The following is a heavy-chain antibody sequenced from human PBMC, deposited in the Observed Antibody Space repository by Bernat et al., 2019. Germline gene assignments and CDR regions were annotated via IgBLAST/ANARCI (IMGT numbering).Heavy chain of an antibody. CDR3: ARVRDDYVWGSFTKDYYCYYMDV. Sequence: EVQLVESGGGLVQPGGSLRLSCAASGFTFSSYSMNWVRQAPGKGLEWVSYISSSTSTIYYADSVKGRFTVSRDNAKTSLYLQMNSLRDEDTAVYYCARVRDDYVWGSFTKDYYCYYMDVWGQGTTVTVSS. V-gene: IGHV3-48*02. D-gene: IGHD3-16*01. CDR1: GFTFSSYS. J-gene: IGHJ6*03. CDR2: ISSSTSTI.